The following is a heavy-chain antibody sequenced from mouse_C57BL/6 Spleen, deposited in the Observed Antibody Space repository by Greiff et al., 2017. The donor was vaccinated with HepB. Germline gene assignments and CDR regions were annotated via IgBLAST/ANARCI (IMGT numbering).Heavy chain of an antibody. CDR2: IHPSDSDT. CDR1: GYTFTSYW. Sequence: QVQLKQPGAELVKPGASVKVSCKASGYTFTSYWMHWVKQRPGQGLEWIGRIHPSDSDTNYNQKFKGKATLTVDKSSSTAYMQLSSLTSEDSAVYDCAIHDYYGSSYWYFDVWGTGTTVTVSS. D-gene: IGHD1-1*01. V-gene: IGHV1-74*01. CDR3: AIHDYYGSSYWYFDV. J-gene: IGHJ1*03.